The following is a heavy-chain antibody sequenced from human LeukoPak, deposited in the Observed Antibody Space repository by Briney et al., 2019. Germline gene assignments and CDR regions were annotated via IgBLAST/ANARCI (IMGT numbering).Heavy chain of an antibody. CDR2: IYPGDSDT. V-gene: IGHV5-51*01. CDR1: GYSFITNYW. D-gene: IGHD6-6*01. CDR3: ARLSSSSPALNAFDV. J-gene: IGHJ3*01. Sequence: GESLKISCKGSGYSFITNYWIGWVRQMPGKGLELMGIIYPGDSDTRYSPSFQGQVTISADKSISTAYLQWSSLKASDTAMYYCARLSSSSPALNAFDVWGQGTMVTVSS.